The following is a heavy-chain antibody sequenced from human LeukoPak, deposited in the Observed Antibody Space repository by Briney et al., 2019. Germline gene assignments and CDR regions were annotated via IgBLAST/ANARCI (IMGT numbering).Heavy chain of an antibody. D-gene: IGHD3-22*01. CDR1: GYTFTGYY. CDR2: INPNSGGT. CDR3: AKDYDSRGYYMDV. J-gene: IGHJ6*03. Sequence: GASVKVSCKASGYTFTGYYMHWVRQAPGQGLEWMGRINPNSGGTNYAQKFQGRVTMTRDTSISTAYMELSRLRSDDTAVYYCAKDYDSRGYYMDVWGKGTTVTVSS. V-gene: IGHV1-2*06.